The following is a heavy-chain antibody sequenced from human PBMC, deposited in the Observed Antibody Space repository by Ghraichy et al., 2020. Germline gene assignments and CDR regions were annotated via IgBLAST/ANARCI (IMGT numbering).Heavy chain of an antibody. J-gene: IGHJ6*03. D-gene: IGHD2-21*02. CDR3: ARGVVVVTPYFYMDV. CDR2: IIPYTGTT. CDR1: GYPFTSYT. Sequence: ASVKVSCKASGYPFTSYTISWVRQVPGQVLYFFLFIIPYTGTTTHAPQFQGRVTLTTDTSTNVAYMELRSLTSADSAVYFCARGVVVVTPYFYMDVWGGGTTVTVSS. V-gene: IGHV1-18*04.